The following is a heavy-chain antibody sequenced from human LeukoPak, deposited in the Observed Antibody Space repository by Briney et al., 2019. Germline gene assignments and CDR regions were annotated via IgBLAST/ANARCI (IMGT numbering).Heavy chain of an antibody. V-gene: IGHV1-18*01. CDR1: GYTFTSSG. J-gene: IGHJ5*02. Sequence: GASVKVSCMASGYTFTSSGISWVRQAPGQGLEWMGWISAYNGNTNYAQKLQGRVTMTTDTSTSTAYMELRSLRADDTAVYHCARSGVDILTGCISFDPWGQGTLVTVSS. CDR2: ISAYNGNT. D-gene: IGHD3-9*01. CDR3: ARSGVDILTGCISFDP.